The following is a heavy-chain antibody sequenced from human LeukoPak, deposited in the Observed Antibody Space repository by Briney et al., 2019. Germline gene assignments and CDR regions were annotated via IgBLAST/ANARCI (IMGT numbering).Heavy chain of an antibody. Sequence: GGSLRLSCAASGFTFSCYAMSWVRQAPGKGLEWVSAISGSGGSTYYADSVKGRFTISRDNSMSTVSLQMNSLRAEDTAVYYCAKEQDNQLLLSHFDYWGQGILVTVSS. CDR1: GFTFSCYA. D-gene: IGHD2-2*01. CDR3: AKEQDNQLLLSHFDY. V-gene: IGHV3-23*01. J-gene: IGHJ4*02. CDR2: ISGSGGST.